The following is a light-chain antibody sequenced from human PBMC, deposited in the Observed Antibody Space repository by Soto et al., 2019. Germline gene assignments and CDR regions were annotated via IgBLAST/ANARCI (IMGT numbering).Light chain of an antibody. CDR3: QQYNYWPPYT. V-gene: IGKV3-15*01. Sequence: EMVMTQSPATLSVSPGESATLSCRASESVDINLAWYQQKPGQAPRLLIFGASTRATGIPARFSGSGSGTEFTLTITNVQSEDFAVYYCQQYNYWPPYTFGQGTRLEIK. CDR1: ESVDIN. CDR2: GAS. J-gene: IGKJ5*01.